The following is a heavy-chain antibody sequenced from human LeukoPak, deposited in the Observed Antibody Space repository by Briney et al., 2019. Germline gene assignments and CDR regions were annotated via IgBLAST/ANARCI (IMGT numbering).Heavy chain of an antibody. J-gene: IGHJ5*02. CDR3: ARLGRGGNWFDP. CDR2: IYYSGST. Sequence: PSETLSLTCTVSGGSLSSYYWSWLRQPPGKGLEWIGYIYYSGSTNYNPSLKSRVTISVDTSKNQFSLKLSSVTAADTAVYYCARLGRGGNWFDPWGQGTLVTVSS. D-gene: IGHD3-10*01. CDR1: GGSLSSYY. V-gene: IGHV4-59*08.